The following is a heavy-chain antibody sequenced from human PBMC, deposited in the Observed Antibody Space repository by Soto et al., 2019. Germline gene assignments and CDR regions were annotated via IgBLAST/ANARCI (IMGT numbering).Heavy chain of an antibody. D-gene: IGHD4-17*01. Sequence: QVQLVESGGGVVQPGRSLRLSCAASGFIFSTYGMHWVRQAPGKGLEWLSVISYDGNNKYYADSVKGRFTISRDNSKNTVGVQMDSRGGGERAVYYCAKGLLLTTISTVGDGGRGTRVSVS. CDR1: GFIFSTYG. J-gene: IGHJ4*02. CDR2: ISYDGNNK. CDR3: AKGLLLTTISTVGD. V-gene: IGHV3-30*18.